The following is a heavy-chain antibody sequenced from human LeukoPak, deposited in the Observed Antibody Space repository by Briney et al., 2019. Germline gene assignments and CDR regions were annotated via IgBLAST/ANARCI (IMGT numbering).Heavy chain of an antibody. CDR2: IFHSGST. D-gene: IGHD4-17*01. CDR1: GGSVTSDSYF. V-gene: IGHV4-61*01. J-gene: IGHJ4*02. Sequence: SETLSLTCTVSGGSVTSDSYFWSWIRQPPGKGLEWIGFIFHSGSTNYNPSLKSRVTISVDTSKNQFSLKLSSVTAADTAVYFCASAAVMGDYGDYTHNFDYWGQGTLVTVSS. CDR3: ASAAVMGDYGDYTHNFDY.